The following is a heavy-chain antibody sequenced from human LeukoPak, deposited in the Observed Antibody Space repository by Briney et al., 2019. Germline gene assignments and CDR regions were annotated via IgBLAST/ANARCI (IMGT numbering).Heavy chain of an antibody. CDR1: GFTFSNYE. V-gene: IGHV3-48*03. D-gene: IGHD6-13*01. Sequence: GGSLRLSCAASGFTFSNYEMNWVRRTPGKGLEWVSYISDHGKSRNYVDSVKGRFTISRDNAKNSLYLQMNSLRVEDTAVYFCARARIAAPLLDYWGQGTLVTVSS. CDR2: ISDHGKSR. CDR3: ARARIAAPLLDY. J-gene: IGHJ4*02.